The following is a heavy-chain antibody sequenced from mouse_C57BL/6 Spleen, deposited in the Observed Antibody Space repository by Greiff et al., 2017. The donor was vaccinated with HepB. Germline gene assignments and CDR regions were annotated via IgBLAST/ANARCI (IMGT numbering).Heavy chain of an antibody. J-gene: IGHJ1*03. CDR1: GFTFSDYG. V-gene: IGHV5-17*01. Sequence: EVKLMESGGGLVKPGGSLKLSCAASGFTFSDYGMHWVRQAPEKGLEWVAYISSGSSTIYYADTVKGRFTISRDNAKNTLFLQMTSLRSEDTAMYYCAGFRGYFDVWGTGTTVTVSS. CDR3: AGFRGYFDV. CDR2: ISSGSSTI.